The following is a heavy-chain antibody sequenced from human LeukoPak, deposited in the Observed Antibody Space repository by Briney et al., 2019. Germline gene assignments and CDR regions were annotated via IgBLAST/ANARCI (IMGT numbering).Heavy chain of an antibody. CDR3: ARRNRGYSYAQGGAFDI. J-gene: IGHJ3*02. D-gene: IGHD5-18*01. Sequence: SETLSLTCTVSGGSISSYYWSWIRQPPGQGLEWIGYIYYSGSTNYNPSLKSRVTISVDTSKNQFSLKLSSVTAADTAVYYCARRNRGYSYAQGGAFDIWGQGTMVTVSS. CDR2: IYYSGST. V-gene: IGHV4-59*01. CDR1: GGSISSYY.